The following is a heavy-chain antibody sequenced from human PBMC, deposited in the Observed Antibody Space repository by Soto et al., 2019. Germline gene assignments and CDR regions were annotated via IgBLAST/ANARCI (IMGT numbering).Heavy chain of an antibody. V-gene: IGHV1-2*02. CDR3: ARIKWGLDYYSGMDV. CDR1: GYTFSDYF. D-gene: IGHD1-26*01. J-gene: IGHJ6*02. Sequence: QVQMVQSGAEVRKSGASVKVSCKASGYTFSDYFIQWLRQAPGQGLAWVAWINPKTAATNYAKKFQDRVTVTSDTSFSTAYLELTRLRPDDTALYYCARIKWGLDYYSGMDVWGQGTAVSVSS. CDR2: INPKTAAT.